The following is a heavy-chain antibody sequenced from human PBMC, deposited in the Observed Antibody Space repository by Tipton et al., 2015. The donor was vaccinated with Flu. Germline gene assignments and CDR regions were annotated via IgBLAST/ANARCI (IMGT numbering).Heavy chain of an antibody. V-gene: IGHV3-30*02. Sequence: QLVQSGGGVVQPGGSLRLSCAASGFTFSNYGMHWVRQAPGKGLEWVAFIRSDGRNKNYADSVKGRFTISRDNSKNTLYLQMNSLRAEDTAVYYCARGITGTYWFDPWGQGTLVTVSS. J-gene: IGHJ5*02. CDR1: GFTFSNYG. CDR2: IRSDGRNK. D-gene: IGHD1-20*01. CDR3: ARGITGTYWFDP.